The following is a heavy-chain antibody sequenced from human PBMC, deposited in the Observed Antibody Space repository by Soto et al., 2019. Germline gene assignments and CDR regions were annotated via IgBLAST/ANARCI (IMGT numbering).Heavy chain of an antibody. CDR2: IWSDGSRQ. D-gene: IGHD3-16*01. J-gene: IGHJ6*02. Sequence: GGSLRLSCAASRLTFTTYDMHWVRQAPGKGLGWVALIWSDGSRQFYGDSVKGRFTISRDNSKNTLSLQMNSLRVEDTAVYYCAGEPRGGAYDMDVWGQGTTVTVSS. CDR3: AGEPRGGAYDMDV. V-gene: IGHV3-33*08. CDR1: RLTFTTYD.